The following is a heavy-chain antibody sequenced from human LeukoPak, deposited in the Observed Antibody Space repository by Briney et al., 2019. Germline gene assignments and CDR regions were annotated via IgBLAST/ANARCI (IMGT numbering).Heavy chain of an antibody. CDR2: IYSGGST. J-gene: IGHJ4*02. CDR3: ARADRDGSGSYFPPFFDY. D-gene: IGHD3-10*01. CDR1: GFTVSSNY. V-gene: IGHV3-53*01. Sequence: PGGSLRLSCAASGFTVSSNYMSWVRQAPGKGLEWGSVIYSGGSTYYADSVKGRFTISRDNSKNTLYLQMNRLRAEDTAVYYCARADRDGSGSYFPPFFDYWGQGTLVTVSS.